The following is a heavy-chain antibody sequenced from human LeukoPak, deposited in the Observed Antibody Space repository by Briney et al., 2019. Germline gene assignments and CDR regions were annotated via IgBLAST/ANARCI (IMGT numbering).Heavy chain of an antibody. CDR3: ARVNRELRYYYGMDV. CDR1: GGSISSGNYY. V-gene: IGHV4-39*02. Sequence: SETLSLTCTVSGGSISSGNYYWGWIRQPPGKGLQWIGNIHYSGSAYYNPSLKTRATISVEASQNHFSLKLSSVSVADTAVYYCARVNRELRYYYGMDVWGQGTTVTVSS. CDR2: IHYSGSA. D-gene: IGHD1-26*01. J-gene: IGHJ6*02.